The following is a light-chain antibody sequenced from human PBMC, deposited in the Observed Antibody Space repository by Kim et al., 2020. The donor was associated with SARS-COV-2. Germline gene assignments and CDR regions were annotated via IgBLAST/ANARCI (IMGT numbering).Light chain of an antibody. Sequence: QSVLTQPPSASGTPGQRVTISCSGSSSNIGSNTVNWYQQLPGTAPKLLIYSNNQRPSGVPDRFSGSKSGTSASLAISGLQSEDEADDYCAAWDDSLNEVVFGGGTKLTVL. CDR1: SSNIGSNT. J-gene: IGLJ2*01. CDR3: AAWDDSLNEVV. CDR2: SNN. V-gene: IGLV1-44*01.